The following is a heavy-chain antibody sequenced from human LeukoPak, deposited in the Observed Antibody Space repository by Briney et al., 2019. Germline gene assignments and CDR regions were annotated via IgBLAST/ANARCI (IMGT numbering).Heavy chain of an antibody. Sequence: GRSLRLSCAASGLTFSSYGMHWVRQAPGKGLEWVAVISYDGSNKYYADSVKGRFTISRDNSKNTLYLQMNSLRAEDTAVYYCAKDGGNSGLGAFDIWGQGTMVTVSS. V-gene: IGHV3-30*18. CDR2: ISYDGSNK. J-gene: IGHJ3*02. CDR3: AKDGGNSGLGAFDI. D-gene: IGHD4-23*01. CDR1: GLTFSSYG.